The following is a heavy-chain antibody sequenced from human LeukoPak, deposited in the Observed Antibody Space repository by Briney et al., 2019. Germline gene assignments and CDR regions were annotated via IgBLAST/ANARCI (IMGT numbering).Heavy chain of an antibody. CDR3: ARHLSYYDSSGQRAYYFDY. D-gene: IGHD3-22*01. CDR1: GGSICSYY. V-gene: IGHV4-59*08. J-gene: IGHJ4*02. CDR2: IYYSGST. Sequence: PSETLSLTCTVSGGSICSYYWSWIRQPPGKGLEWTGYIYYSGSTNYNPSLKSRVTISVDTSKNQFSLKLSSVTAADTAVYYCARHLSYYDSSGQRAYYFDYWGQGTLVTVSS.